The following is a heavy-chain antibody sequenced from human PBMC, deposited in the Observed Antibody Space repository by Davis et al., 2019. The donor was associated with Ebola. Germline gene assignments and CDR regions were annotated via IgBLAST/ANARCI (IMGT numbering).Heavy chain of an antibody. D-gene: IGHD1-26*01. CDR2: IIPIFGTA. J-gene: IGHJ4*02. CDR1: GGTFSSYA. CDR3: ARGIVGADYFDY. Sequence: AASVQVSCKASGGTFSSYATSRVRHAPGQGLEWMGGIIPIFGTANYAQKFQGRVTITAAKSTSTAYMELSSLRSEDTAVYYCARGIVGADYFDYWGQGTLVTVSS. V-gene: IGHV1-69*06.